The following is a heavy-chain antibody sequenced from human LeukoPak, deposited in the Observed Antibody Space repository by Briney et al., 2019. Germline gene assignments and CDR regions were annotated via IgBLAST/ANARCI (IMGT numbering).Heavy chain of an antibody. CDR1: GFTFSSYS. J-gene: IGHJ4*02. V-gene: IGHV3-21*01. CDR2: ISSSSSYI. D-gene: IGHD6-13*01. CDR3: ARSWSQSYSDY. Sequence: GGSLRLSCAASGFTFSSYSMNWVRQAPGKGLEWVSSISSSSSYIYYADSVKGRFTISRDNAKNSLYLQMNSLRAEDTAVYYCARSWSQSYSDYWGQGTLVTVSS.